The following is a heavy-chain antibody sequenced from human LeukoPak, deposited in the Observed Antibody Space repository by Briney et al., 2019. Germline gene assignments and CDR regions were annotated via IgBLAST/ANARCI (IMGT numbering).Heavy chain of an antibody. J-gene: IGHJ4*02. CDR3: ARPDYYGSGIGY. V-gene: IGHV1-8*01. CDR1: GYTFTSYD. Sequence: ASVKVSCKASGYTFTSYDINWVRQAPGQGLEWMGWMNPNSGNTGYAQKFQGRVTMTRDTSISTAYMELSRLRSDDTAVYYCARPDYYGSGIGYWGQGTLVTVSS. CDR2: MNPNSGNT. D-gene: IGHD3-10*01.